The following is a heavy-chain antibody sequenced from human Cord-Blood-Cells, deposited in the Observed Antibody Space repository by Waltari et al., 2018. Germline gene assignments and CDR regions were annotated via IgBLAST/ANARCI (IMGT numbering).Heavy chain of an antibody. J-gene: IGHJ4*02. CDR3: AGAPKYSGYCFDY. Sequence: QVQLVQSGAEVKKPGASVKVSCKASGYTFTSYAMHWVRQAPGQRLEWMGWINAGNGNTQYSQKFQCRVTITRDTSASTAYMELSSLRSEDTAVYYCAGAPKYSGYCFDYWGQGTLVTVSS. V-gene: IGHV1-3*01. CDR1: GYTFTSYA. CDR2: INAGNGNT. D-gene: IGHD5-12*01.